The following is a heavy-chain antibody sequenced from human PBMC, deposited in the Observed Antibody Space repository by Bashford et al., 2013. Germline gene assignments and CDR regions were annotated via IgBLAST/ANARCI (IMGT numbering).Heavy chain of an antibody. D-gene: IGHD6-13*01. Sequence: GSLRLSCAASGFIFSNYDMHWVRQAPGKGLEWVAVISYDGSNKDYADSVKGRFTISRDNSKNTLFLQMNSLGXEDTAVYYCAKRVFSSSWYFAFDIWAKGQWSPSL. CDR3: AKRVFSSSWYFAFDI. J-gene: IGHJ3*02. CDR2: ISYDGSNK. CDR1: GFIFSNYD. V-gene: IGHV3-30*18.